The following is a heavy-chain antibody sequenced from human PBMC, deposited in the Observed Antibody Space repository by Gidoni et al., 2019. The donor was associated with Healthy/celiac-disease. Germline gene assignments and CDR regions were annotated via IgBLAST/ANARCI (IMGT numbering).Heavy chain of an antibody. CDR1: GYTFTIYD. J-gene: IGHJ6*02. D-gene: IGHD3-16*01. CDR2: MNPKSGNT. Sequence: QVQLVQSGAEVKKPGASVKVSCNAAGYTFTIYDINWVRQATGQGLEWMGWMNPKSGNTGYAQKFQGRVTMTRNTSISTAYMELSSLRSGDTAVYYCARGIWGVGIMDVWGQGTTVTVSS. CDR3: ARGIWGVGIMDV. V-gene: IGHV1-8*01.